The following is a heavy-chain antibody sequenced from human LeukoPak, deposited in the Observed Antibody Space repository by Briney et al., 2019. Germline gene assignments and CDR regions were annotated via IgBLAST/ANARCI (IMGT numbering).Heavy chain of an antibody. D-gene: IGHD3-3*01. CDR1: GGSFSGYY. J-gene: IGHJ4*02. CDR3: ASSDFWSGYYFDY. V-gene: IGHV4-34*01. CDR2: INHSGST. Sequence: SETLSLTCAVYGGSFSGYYWSWIRQPPGKGLGWIGEINHSGSTNYNPSLKSRVTISVDTSKNQFSLKLSSVTAADTAVYYCASSDFWSGYYFDYWGQGTLVTVSS.